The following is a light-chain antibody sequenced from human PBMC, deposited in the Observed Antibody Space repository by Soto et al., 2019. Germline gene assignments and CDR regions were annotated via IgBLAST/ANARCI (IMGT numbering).Light chain of an antibody. Sequence: DIPMTQSPSSLSASVGDRVTITCRASQSISSYLNWYQQKPGKAPKLLIYAASSLQSGVPSGFSGSGSGTDFTLTISSLQPEDFATYYCQQSYSTPHTFGGGTKVEIK. CDR2: AAS. CDR1: QSISSY. CDR3: QQSYSTPHT. J-gene: IGKJ4*01. V-gene: IGKV1-39*01.